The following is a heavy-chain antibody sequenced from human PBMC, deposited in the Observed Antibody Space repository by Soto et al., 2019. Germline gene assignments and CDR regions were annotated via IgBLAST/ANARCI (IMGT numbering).Heavy chain of an antibody. CDR2: ISSSSSTI. Sequence: EVQLVESGGGLVQPGGSLRLSCAASGFTFSSYSMNWVRQAPGKGLEWVSYISSSSSTIYYADSVKGRFTISRDNAKNSLYLQMNSLRAEDTAVYYCAREGRWELLVDAFDIWGQGTMVTVSS. J-gene: IGHJ3*02. V-gene: IGHV3-48*01. CDR3: AREGRWELLVDAFDI. CDR1: GFTFSSYS. D-gene: IGHD1-26*01.